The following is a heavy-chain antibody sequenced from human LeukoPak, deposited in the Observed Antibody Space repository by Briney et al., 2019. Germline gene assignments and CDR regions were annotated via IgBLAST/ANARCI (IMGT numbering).Heavy chain of an antibody. CDR3: ARGDSSGYYYFDY. Sequence: GGSLRLSCAASGFTFSSYSMNWVRQAPGKGLEWVSYISSSSSTIYYADSVKGRFTISRDNAKNSLYLQINSLRDEDTAVYYCARGDSSGYYYFDYWGQGTLVTVSS. V-gene: IGHV3-48*02. J-gene: IGHJ4*02. CDR2: ISSSSSTI. CDR1: GFTFSSYS. D-gene: IGHD3-22*01.